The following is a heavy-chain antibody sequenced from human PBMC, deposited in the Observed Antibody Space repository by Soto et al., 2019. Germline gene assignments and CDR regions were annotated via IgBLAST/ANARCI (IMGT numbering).Heavy chain of an antibody. J-gene: IGHJ6*02. CDR1: GYTFTSYA. V-gene: IGHV1-3*01. CDR2: INAGNGNT. Sequence: VKVSCKASGYTFTSYAMHWARQAPGQRLEWMGWINAGNGNTKYSQKFQGRVTITRDTSASTAYMELSSLRSEDTAVYYCARDPSYYGMDVWGQGTTVTVSS. CDR3: ARDPSYYGMDV.